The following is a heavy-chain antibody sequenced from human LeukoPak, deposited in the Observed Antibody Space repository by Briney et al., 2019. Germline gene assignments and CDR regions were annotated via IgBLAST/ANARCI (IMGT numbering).Heavy chain of an antibody. Sequence: ASVKVSCKASGYTFTSYDINWVRQATGQGLEWVGWMNPNSGNTGYAQKFQGRVTMTRNTSISTAYMELSSLRSEDTAVYYCARVCSGGSCYSYYYGMDVWGQGTTVTVSS. D-gene: IGHD2-15*01. CDR3: ARVCSGGSCYSYYYGMDV. CDR1: GYTFTSYD. V-gene: IGHV1-8*01. J-gene: IGHJ6*02. CDR2: MNPNSGNT.